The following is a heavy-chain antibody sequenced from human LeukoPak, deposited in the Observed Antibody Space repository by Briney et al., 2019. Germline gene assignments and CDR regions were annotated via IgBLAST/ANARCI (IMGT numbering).Heavy chain of an antibody. Sequence: SETLSLTCTVSGGSISSYYWSWIRQPAGKGLEWIAPIYTSGSTNYNPSLRSRVTMSVGTSKNQFSLKLSSVTAADTAVYYCARVEQQLVGDWFDPWGQGTLVTVSS. CDR1: GGSISSYY. CDR2: IYTSGST. CDR3: ARVEQQLVGDWFDP. D-gene: IGHD6-13*01. V-gene: IGHV4-4*07. J-gene: IGHJ5*02.